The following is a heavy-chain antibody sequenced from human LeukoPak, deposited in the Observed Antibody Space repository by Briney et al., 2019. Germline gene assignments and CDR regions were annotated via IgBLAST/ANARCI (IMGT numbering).Heavy chain of an antibody. J-gene: IGHJ4*02. CDR3: ARDGPGFPNYFDY. D-gene: IGHD3-10*01. CDR2: ISSSGSTI. Sequence: GGSLRLSCAASGFTFSDYYMSWIRQAPGKGLEWVSYISSSGSTIYYADPVKGRFTISRDNDKNSLYLQMNSLRAEDTAVYYCARDGPGFPNYFDYWGQGTLVTVSS. CDR1: GFTFSDYY. V-gene: IGHV3-11*01.